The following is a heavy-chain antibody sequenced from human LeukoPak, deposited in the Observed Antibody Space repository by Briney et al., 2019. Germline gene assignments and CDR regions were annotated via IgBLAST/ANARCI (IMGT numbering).Heavy chain of an antibody. D-gene: IGHD3-10*01. CDR2: VNHSGRT. Sequence: SETLSLTCAVYGRSFSGYYWSWVRQPPGKGLEWMGEVNHSGRTSYNPSLKSRVTISADTSKNQFSLRMTSLTAADTAVYYCARGIRGVIITTNYYNMDVWGPGATVTVSS. CDR3: ARGIRGVIITTNYYNMDV. J-gene: IGHJ6*03. CDR1: GRSFSGYY. V-gene: IGHV4-34*01.